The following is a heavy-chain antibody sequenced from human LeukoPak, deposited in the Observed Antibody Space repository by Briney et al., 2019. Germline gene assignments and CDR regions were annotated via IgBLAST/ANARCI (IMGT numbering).Heavy chain of an antibody. CDR2: ISGSGGST. D-gene: IGHD3-10*01. CDR3: AKDSRGWGTRITMVRGGNPPLDAFDI. V-gene: IGHV3-23*01. Sequence: PGGSLRLSCAASGFTFSSYAMSWVRQAPGKGLEWVSAISGSGGSTYYADSVKGRFTISRDNSKNTLYLQMNSLRAEDTAVYYCAKDSRGWGTRITMVRGGNPPLDAFDIWGQGTMVTVSS. CDR1: GFTFSSYA. J-gene: IGHJ3*02.